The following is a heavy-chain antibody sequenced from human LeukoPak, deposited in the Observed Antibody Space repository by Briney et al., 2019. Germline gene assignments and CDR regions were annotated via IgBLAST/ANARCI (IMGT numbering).Heavy chain of an antibody. V-gene: IGHV3-21*01. CDR2: ISTSSSYI. CDR3: ARDRMTFSGYDTGCFDP. CDR1: GFTFSSYN. J-gene: IGHJ5*02. D-gene: IGHD5-12*01. Sequence: GGSLRLSCAASGFTFSSYNINWVRQAPGKGLEWVSSISTSSSYIYYADSVKGRFTISRDNAKKSLYLQMNSLRAEDTAVYYCARDRMTFSGYDTGCFDPWGQGTLVTVSS.